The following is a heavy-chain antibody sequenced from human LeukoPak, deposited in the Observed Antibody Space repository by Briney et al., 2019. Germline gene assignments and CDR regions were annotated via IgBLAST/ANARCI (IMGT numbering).Heavy chain of an antibody. Sequence: GGSLRLSCAVSGFTVSSNYMSWVRQAPGKGLEWVSVIYSGGSTYYADSVKGRFTISRHNSKNTLYLQMNSLRAEDTAVYYCAGDSYGENFDYWGQGTLVTVSS. CDR2: IYSGGST. J-gene: IGHJ4*02. CDR1: GFTVSSNY. V-gene: IGHV3-53*04. D-gene: IGHD5-18*01. CDR3: AGDSYGENFDY.